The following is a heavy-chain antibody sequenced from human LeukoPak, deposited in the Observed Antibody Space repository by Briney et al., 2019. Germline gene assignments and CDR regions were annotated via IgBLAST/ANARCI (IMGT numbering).Heavy chain of an antibody. J-gene: IGHJ4*02. CDR2: IYYSGST. CDR1: GGSVSSGSYY. D-gene: IGHD6-19*01. V-gene: IGHV4-61*01. CDR3: ASAYSSGWYYFDY. Sequence: SETLSLTCTVSGGSVSSGSYYWSWIRQPPGKGLEWIGYIYYSGSTNYNPSLKSRVTISVDTSKNQFSLKLSSVTAADTAVYYCASAYSSGWYYFDYWGQGTLVTVSS.